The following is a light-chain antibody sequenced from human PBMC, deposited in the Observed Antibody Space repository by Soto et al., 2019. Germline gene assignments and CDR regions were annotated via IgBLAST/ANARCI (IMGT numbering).Light chain of an antibody. J-gene: IGLJ1*01. CDR1: SSDVGGYNY. CDR3: SSYTSSSTLV. Sequence: QSALTQPASVSGSPGQSITISCTGTSSDVGGYNYVSWHQQHPGKAPKLMIYEVSNRPSGVSNRFSGSKSCNTASLTISGLQAEDEADYYCSSYTSSSTLVFGTGTKLTVL. V-gene: IGLV2-14*01. CDR2: EVS.